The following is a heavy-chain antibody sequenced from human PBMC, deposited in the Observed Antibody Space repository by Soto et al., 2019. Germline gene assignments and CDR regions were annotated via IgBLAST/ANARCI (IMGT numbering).Heavy chain of an antibody. Sequence: SETLSLTCTGSGGSIISYYWNWIRQPPGKGLEWIGDIYYGGGTNYNPSLKSRVTLSVDTSKNQFSLKLSSVTAADTAVYYCASQYYYDSSGSQTFGYWGQGIPVAAPQ. CDR1: GGSIISYY. V-gene: IGHV4-59*01. D-gene: IGHD3-22*01. J-gene: IGHJ4*02. CDR2: IYYGGGT. CDR3: ASQYYYDSSGSQTFGY.